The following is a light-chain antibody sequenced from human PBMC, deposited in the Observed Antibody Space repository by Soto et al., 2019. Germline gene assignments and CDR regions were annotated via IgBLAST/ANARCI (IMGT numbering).Light chain of an antibody. CDR1: SSNIGSNT. CDR2: DSN. Sequence: QSVLTQPPSASGTPVQRVTISCSGSSSNIGSNTVHWYQQLAGAAPKLLIYDSNQRPSGVPDRFSGSQSGTSASLAISGLQSEDEADYYCAAWDDSLNFPYVFGTGTKVTVL. J-gene: IGLJ1*01. V-gene: IGLV1-44*01. CDR3: AAWDDSLNFPYV.